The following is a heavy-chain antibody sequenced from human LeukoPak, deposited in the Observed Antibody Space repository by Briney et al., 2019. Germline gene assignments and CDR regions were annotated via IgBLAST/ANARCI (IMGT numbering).Heavy chain of an antibody. CDR2: ISWNSGSI. D-gene: IGHD6-19*01. J-gene: IGHJ6*02. CDR1: GFTFDDYA. CDR3: AKEPAGYYYGMDV. V-gene: IGHV3-9*01. Sequence: GGSLRLSCVASGFTFDDYAMHWVRQAPGKGLEWVSGISWNSGSIGYADSVKGRFTISRDNAKNSLYLQMNSLRAEDTALYYCAKEPAGYYYGMDVWGQGTTVTVSS.